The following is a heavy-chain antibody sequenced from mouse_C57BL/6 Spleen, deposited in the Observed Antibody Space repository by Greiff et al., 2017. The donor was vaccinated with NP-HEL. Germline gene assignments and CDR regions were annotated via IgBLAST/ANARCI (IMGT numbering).Heavy chain of an antibody. J-gene: IGHJ3*01. CDR1: GYTFTSYW. Sequence: QVQLKQPGAELVKPGASVKMSCKASGYTFTSYWITWVKQRPGQGLEWIGDIYPGSGSTNYNEKFKSKATLTVDTSSSTAYMQLSSLTSEDSAVYYCAREDYYGTQFAYWGQGTLVTVSA. CDR3: AREDYYGTQFAY. CDR2: IYPGSGST. V-gene: IGHV1-55*01. D-gene: IGHD1-1*01.